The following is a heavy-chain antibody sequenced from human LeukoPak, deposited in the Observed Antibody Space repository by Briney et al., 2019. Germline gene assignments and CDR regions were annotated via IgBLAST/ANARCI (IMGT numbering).Heavy chain of an antibody. CDR1: GGSLNTYS. CDR3: ARHEKLGQFDY. V-gene: IGHV4-59*08. CDR2: VYYSGSA. D-gene: IGHD3-10*01. J-gene: IGHJ4*02. Sequence: PSETLSLTCTVSGGSLNTYSWSWIRQPPGKGLEWIGYVYYSGSANYNPSLKSRVTISVDTSKNQFSLKLSSVTAADTAVYYCARHEKLGQFDYWGQGTLVTVSS.